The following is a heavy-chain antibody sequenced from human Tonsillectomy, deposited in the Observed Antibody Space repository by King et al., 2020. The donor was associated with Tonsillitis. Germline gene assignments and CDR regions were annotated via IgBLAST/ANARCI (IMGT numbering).Heavy chain of an antibody. CDR1: GFTVSSNY. CDR3: ARGYYYYYMDV. J-gene: IGHJ6*03. V-gene: IGHV3-66*01. CDR2: IYSCGST. Sequence: QLVQSGGGLVQPGGSLRLSCAASGFTVSSNYMSCVRQAPGKGLEWVSVIYSCGSTYYADSVKGRFTISRDNSKNTLYLQMNSLRAEDTAVYYCARGYYYYYMDVWGKGTTVTVSS.